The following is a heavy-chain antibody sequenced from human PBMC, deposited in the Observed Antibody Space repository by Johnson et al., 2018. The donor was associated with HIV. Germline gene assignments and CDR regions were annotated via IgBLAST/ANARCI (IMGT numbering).Heavy chain of an antibody. D-gene: IGHD3-10*01. V-gene: IGHV3-30*02. CDR1: GFAFSTYG. CDR2: ILFDGSNK. CDR3: ASEVRGVLDI. Sequence: QVQLVESGGGVVQPGGSLSLSCAASGFAFSTYGMHWVRQPPGKGLEWVTFILFDGSNKYYADSVKGRFTISRDNSKNTLYLQMNSLRVEDTAVYYCASEVRGVLDIWGQGTMVTVSS. J-gene: IGHJ3*02.